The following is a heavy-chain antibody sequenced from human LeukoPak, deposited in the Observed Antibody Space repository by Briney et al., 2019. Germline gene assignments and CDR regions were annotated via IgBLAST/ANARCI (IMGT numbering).Heavy chain of an antibody. J-gene: IGHJ6*02. D-gene: IGHD3-9*01. CDR3: ARSPQDYDILTGYYPNYGMDV. V-gene: IGHV1-46*01. Sequence: HEASVKVSCRASGYTFTSYYMHWVRQAPGQGLEWMGIINPSGGSTSYAQKFQGRVTMTRDTSTSTVYMELSSLGSEDTAVYYCARSPQDYDILTGYYPNYGMDVWGQGTTVTVSS. CDR2: INPSGGST. CDR1: GYTFTSYY.